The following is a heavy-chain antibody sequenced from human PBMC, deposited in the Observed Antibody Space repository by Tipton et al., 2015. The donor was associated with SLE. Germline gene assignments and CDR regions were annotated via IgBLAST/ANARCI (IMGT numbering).Heavy chain of an antibody. J-gene: IGHJ2*01. V-gene: IGHV4-39*07. CDR2: IYYSGST. D-gene: IGHD4-17*01. Sequence: TLSLTCTVSGGSISSSSYYWGWIRQPPGKGLEWIGSIYYSGSTYYNPSLKSRVTISVDTSKNQFSLKLSSVTAADTAVYYCARVHGDYLGEWYFDLWGRGTLVTVSS. CDR3: ARVHGDYLGEWYFDL. CDR1: GGSISSSSYY.